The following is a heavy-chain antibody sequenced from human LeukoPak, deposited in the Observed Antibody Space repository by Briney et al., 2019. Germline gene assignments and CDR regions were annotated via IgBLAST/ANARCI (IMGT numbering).Heavy chain of an antibody. Sequence: SETLSLTCTVSGGSISSGSYYWSWIRQPAGKGLEWIGRIYTSGSTNYNPSLKGRVTISVDTSKNQFSLKLSSMTAADTAVYYCARCPYDILTGYYGVDYWGQGTLVTVSS. CDR1: GGSISSGSYY. V-gene: IGHV4-61*02. CDR2: IYTSGST. CDR3: ARCPYDILTGYYGVDY. D-gene: IGHD3-9*01. J-gene: IGHJ4*02.